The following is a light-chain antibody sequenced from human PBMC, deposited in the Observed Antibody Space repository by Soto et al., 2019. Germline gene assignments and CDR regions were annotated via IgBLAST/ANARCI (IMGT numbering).Light chain of an antibody. CDR2: GAV. J-gene: IGKJ3*01. V-gene: IGKV3-20*01. Sequence: DIVLTQSPGTLSLSPGERATLSCRASRRISSSYLAWYQRKPGQAPRLLIYGAVTRATGIPDRFSGSGPGTDFTLSISRLEPEDFAVYYCQQYGSSPPFTFGPGTKVDIK. CDR3: QQYGSSPPFT. CDR1: RRISSSY.